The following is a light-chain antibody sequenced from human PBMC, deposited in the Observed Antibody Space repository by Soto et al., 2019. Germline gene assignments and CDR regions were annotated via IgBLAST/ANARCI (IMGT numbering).Light chain of an antibody. CDR1: QSVSSN. CDR3: QQRSNWLIT. Sequence: EIVMTQSPATLSVSPGERATLSCRVSQSVSSNLAWYQQKPGQAPRLLIYGASTRATGIPGRFSGSGSGTEFTLTISSLQSEDVAVYYCQQRSNWLITFGQGTRLEIK. J-gene: IGKJ5*01. CDR2: GAS. V-gene: IGKV3-15*01.